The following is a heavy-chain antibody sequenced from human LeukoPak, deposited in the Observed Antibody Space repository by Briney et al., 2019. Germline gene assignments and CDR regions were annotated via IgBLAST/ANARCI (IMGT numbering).Heavy chain of an antibody. CDR3: AREAPYCSGGSCYHSINWFDP. Sequence: GRSLRLSCAASGFTFSSYAMHWVRQAPGKGLEWVAVISYDGSNKYYADSVKGRFTISRDNSKNTLYLQMNSLRAEDTAVYYCAREAPYCSGGSCYHSINWFDPWGQGTLVTVSS. CDR2: ISYDGSNK. CDR1: GFTFSSYA. D-gene: IGHD2-15*01. J-gene: IGHJ5*02. V-gene: IGHV3-30-3*01.